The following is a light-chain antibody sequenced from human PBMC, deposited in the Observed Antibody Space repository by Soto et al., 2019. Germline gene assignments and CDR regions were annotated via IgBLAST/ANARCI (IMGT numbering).Light chain of an antibody. V-gene: IGKV3-15*01. CDR1: QTVTTN. J-gene: IGKJ4*01. Sequence: EIVMTQSPATLSASPGERVTLSCGASQTVTTNLAWYQQKPGQTPRLLIYDTSIRATGVPARFSGSRSGAEFTLTISSLQSEDFAVYYCQHYVNWPLTFGGGTKVDIK. CDR3: QHYVNWPLT. CDR2: DTS.